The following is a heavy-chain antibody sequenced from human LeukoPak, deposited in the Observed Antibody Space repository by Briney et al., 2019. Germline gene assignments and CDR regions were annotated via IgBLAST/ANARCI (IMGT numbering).Heavy chain of an antibody. Sequence: GGSLRLSCAASGFTFSSHWMHWVRQAPGKGLVWVSRISSDGTNTNYADSVKGRFTISRDNAKNTLYLQMNSLRVEDTAVYYCTRGPPDGSGNYYPGDFWGQGTRVTVSS. J-gene: IGHJ4*02. V-gene: IGHV3-74*01. CDR1: GFTFSSHW. CDR2: ISSDGTNT. D-gene: IGHD3-10*01. CDR3: TRGPPDGSGNYYPGDF.